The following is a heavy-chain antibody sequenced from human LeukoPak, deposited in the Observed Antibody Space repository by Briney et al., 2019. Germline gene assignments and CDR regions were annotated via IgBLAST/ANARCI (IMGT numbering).Heavy chain of an antibody. CDR3: ARELVFYYGSGSYYNLRRYYYYMDV. D-gene: IGHD3-10*01. Sequence: SETLSLTCTVSGGSFSIYYWSWIRQPAGKGLEWIGRIYTSGNTYYNPSLKSRVTISVDTSKNQFSLKLSSVTAADTAVYYCARELVFYYGSGSYYNLRRYYYYMDVWGKGTTVTISS. V-gene: IGHV4-4*07. CDR1: GGSFSIYY. J-gene: IGHJ6*03. CDR2: IYTSGNT.